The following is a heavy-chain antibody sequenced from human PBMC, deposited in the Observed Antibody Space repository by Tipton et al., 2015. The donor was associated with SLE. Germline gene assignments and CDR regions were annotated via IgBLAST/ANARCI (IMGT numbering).Heavy chain of an antibody. V-gene: IGHV4-4*07. Sequence: TLSLTCTVSDGSISDYYWTWIRQPAGEGLEWIGRIYASGSTNYNPSLRSRAAMSVDTSKSHFSLNLNSVTAADTAVYYCATHLTGDSLWYFDLWGRGTLVTVSS. D-gene: IGHD3-9*01. CDR2: IYASGST. J-gene: IGHJ2*01. CDR3: ATHLTGDSLWYFDL. CDR1: DGSISDYY.